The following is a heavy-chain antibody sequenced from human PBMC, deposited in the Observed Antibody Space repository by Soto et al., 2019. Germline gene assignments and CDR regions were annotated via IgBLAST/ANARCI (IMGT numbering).Heavy chain of an antibody. J-gene: IGHJ6*03. CDR2: ISWNSGSI. Sequence: PGGSLRLSCAASGFTFDDYAMHWVRQAPGKGLEWVSGISWNSGSIGYADSVKGRFTISRDNAKNSLYLQMNSLRAEDTALYYCAKDGPDRHPYYYYMDVWGKGTTVTVSS. CDR3: AKDGPDRHPYYYYMDV. CDR1: GFTFDDYA. V-gene: IGHV3-9*01.